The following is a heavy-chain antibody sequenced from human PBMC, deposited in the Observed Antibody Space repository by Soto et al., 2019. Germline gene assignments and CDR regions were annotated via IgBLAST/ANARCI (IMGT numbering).Heavy chain of an antibody. CDR3: ARGRGTYADS. CDR1: GYSISSAGYW. Sequence: QVQLQESGPGLVNPSQTLSLTCTVSGYSISSAGYWWSWIRQHPEKGLEWIGYIYYTGSAFYNPSLKSRLTMSVDTSNNQFSLRLTSLTAADTAVYFCARGRGTYADSWGQGTLVIVSS. J-gene: IGHJ4*02. V-gene: IGHV4-31*03. CDR2: IYYTGSA. D-gene: IGHD2-2*01.